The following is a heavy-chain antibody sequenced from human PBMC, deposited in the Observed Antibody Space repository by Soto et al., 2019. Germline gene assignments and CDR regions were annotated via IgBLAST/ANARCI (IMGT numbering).Heavy chain of an antibody. D-gene: IGHD6-19*01. CDR3: ARDLAGASSDEFDS. CDR1: GGTFSTYA. J-gene: IGHJ4*02. Sequence: QVQLVQSGAEVKEPGSSVKVSCRASGGTFSTYAVSWVRQAPGQGPEWMGRIIPVLGTTNYAQRFQGRITIIADKSTSSAYMELSSLRSEDTAIYYCARDLAGASSDEFDSWGQGTLVTVFS. CDR2: IIPVLGTT. V-gene: IGHV1-69*08.